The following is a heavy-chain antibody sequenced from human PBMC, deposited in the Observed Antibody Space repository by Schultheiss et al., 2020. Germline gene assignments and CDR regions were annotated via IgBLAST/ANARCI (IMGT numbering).Heavy chain of an antibody. CDR3: ARVSGRYYYDSSGYYFSPYFDY. CDR2: IYYSGST. CDR1: GGSISSSDYY. V-gene: IGHV4-39*07. Sequence: SETLSLTCTVSGGSISSSDYYWGWIRQPPGKGLEWIGSIYYSGSTNYNPSLKSRVTISVDTSKNQFSLKLSSVTAADTAVYYCARVSGRYYYDSSGYYFSPYFDYWGQGTLVTVSS. J-gene: IGHJ4*02. D-gene: IGHD3-22*01.